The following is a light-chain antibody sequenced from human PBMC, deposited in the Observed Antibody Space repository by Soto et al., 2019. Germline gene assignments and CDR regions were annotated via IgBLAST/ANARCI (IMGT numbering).Light chain of an antibody. CDR2: DAS. CDR1: QDISNY. Sequence: DIQMTQSQSSLSASVGDRVTITCQAIQDISNYLNWYQQKTGKAPKLLIYDASNLETGVPSRFSRSGSGTDFNFTISRLHTEDIATYEGQQSDNLTITFGQGTRLEIK. CDR3: QQSDNLTIT. V-gene: IGKV1-33*01. J-gene: IGKJ5*01.